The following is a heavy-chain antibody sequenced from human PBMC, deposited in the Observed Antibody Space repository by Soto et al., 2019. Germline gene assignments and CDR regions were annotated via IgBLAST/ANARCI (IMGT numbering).Heavy chain of an antibody. V-gene: IGHV3-23*01. Sequence: SLRLSCAASGFTFSSYAMSWVRQAPGKGLEWVSAISGSGGSTYYADSVKGRFTISRDNSKNTLYLQMNSLRAEDTAVYYCANILGYCSGGSCSRWGQGTLVTVSS. CDR2: ISGSGGST. CDR1: GFTFSSYA. CDR3: ANILGYCSGGSCSR. D-gene: IGHD2-15*01. J-gene: IGHJ4*02.